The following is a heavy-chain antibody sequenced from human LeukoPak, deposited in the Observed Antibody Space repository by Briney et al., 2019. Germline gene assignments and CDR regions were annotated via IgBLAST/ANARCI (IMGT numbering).Heavy chain of an antibody. D-gene: IGHD3-10*02. J-gene: IGHJ6*04. CDR3: AELGITMIGGV. Sequence: PGGSLRLSCTASGFTFRSYGMSWVRQAPGKGLEWVSGISGSGGNTYYADSVKGRFTISRDNAKNTLYLQMNSLRAEDTAVYYCAELGITMIGGVWGKGTTVTISS. CDR1: GFTFRSYG. V-gene: IGHV3-23*01. CDR2: ISGSGGNT.